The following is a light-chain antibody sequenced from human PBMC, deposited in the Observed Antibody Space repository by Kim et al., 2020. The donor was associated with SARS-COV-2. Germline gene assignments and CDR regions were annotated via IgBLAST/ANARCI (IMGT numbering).Light chain of an antibody. CDR3: AAWDDSVDGRV. J-gene: IGLJ3*02. V-gene: IGLV1-47*02. Sequence: GQKVTLSCSGSSSNIGNNYAYWYQQLPGAAPKLLIHSNNQRPSGIPDRFSGFKSGTAASLAISGLRSEDEGDYYCAAWDDSVDGRVFGGGTQLTVL. CDR2: SNN. CDR1: SSNIGNNY.